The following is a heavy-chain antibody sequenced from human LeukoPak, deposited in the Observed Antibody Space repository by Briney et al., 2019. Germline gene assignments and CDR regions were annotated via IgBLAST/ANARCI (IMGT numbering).Heavy chain of an antibody. CDR2: ISGSGGST. D-gene: IGHD6-19*01. CDR3: AKLVDSSGWSNPDY. Sequence: GGSLRLSCAASGFTFSSYAMSWVRQAPGKGLEWVSAISGSGGSTYYADSVKGRFTISRDNSKNTLYLQMNSLRAEDTAVYYCAKLVDSSGWSNPDYWGQGTLVTVSS. J-gene: IGHJ4*02. V-gene: IGHV3-23*01. CDR1: GFTFSSYA.